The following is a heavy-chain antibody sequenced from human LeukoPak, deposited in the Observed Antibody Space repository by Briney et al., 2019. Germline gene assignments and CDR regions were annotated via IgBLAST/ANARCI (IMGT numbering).Heavy chain of an antibody. J-gene: IGHJ4*02. CDR2: ISYDGSNK. CDR3: ARDRYDYVWGSYRYTFDY. V-gene: IGHV3-30-3*01. Sequence: GGSLRLSCAASGFTFSSYAMHWVRQAPGKGLEWVAVISYDGSNKYYADSVKGRFTISRDNAKNSLHLQMNSLRAEDTAVYYCARDRYDYVWGSYRYTFDYWGQGTLVTVSS. CDR1: GFTFSSYA. D-gene: IGHD3-16*02.